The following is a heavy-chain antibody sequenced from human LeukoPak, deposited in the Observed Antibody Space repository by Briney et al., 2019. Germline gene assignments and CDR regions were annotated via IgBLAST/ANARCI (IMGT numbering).Heavy chain of an antibody. CDR2: IIPIFGTA. CDR3: ARDRVEVGAVVYYYYYYMDV. J-gene: IGHJ6*03. V-gene: IGHV1-69*06. D-gene: IGHD1-26*01. Sequence: ASVKVSCKASGGTFSSYAISWVRQAPGQGLEWMGGIIPIFGTANYAQKFQGRVTITADKSTSTAYMELSSLRSEDTAVYYCARDRVEVGAVVYYYYYYMDVWGKGTTVTVSS. CDR1: GGTFSSYA.